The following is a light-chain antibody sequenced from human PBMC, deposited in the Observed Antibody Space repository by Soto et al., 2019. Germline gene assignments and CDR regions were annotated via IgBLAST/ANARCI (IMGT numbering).Light chain of an antibody. J-gene: IGKJ2*01. CDR2: EAS. Sequence: DIQMTQSPSTLSASVGDRVTITCRASQSIHTWLAWYQQKPGTVPKLLIYEASTLESGDPSRFSGSRSGTEFTLTVSSLQPDDFATYYCQQYNDSFRYTFGQGTKLEIK. V-gene: IGKV1-5*03. CDR3: QQYNDSFRYT. CDR1: QSIHTW.